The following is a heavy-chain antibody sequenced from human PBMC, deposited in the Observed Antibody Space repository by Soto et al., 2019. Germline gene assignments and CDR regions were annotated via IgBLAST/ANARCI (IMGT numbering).Heavy chain of an antibody. CDR1: GFTFSSYW. D-gene: IGHD6-19*01. V-gene: IGHV3-7*01. CDR2: IKQDGSEK. J-gene: IGHJ6*03. Sequence: EVQLVESGGGLVQPGGSLRLSCAASGFTFSSYWMSWVRQAPGKGLEWVANIKQDGSEKYYVDSVKGRFTISRDNAKNSLYLQMNSLRAEDTAVYYCAREAGSDYYYYYMAVWGKGTTVTVSS. CDR3: AREAGSDYYYYYMAV.